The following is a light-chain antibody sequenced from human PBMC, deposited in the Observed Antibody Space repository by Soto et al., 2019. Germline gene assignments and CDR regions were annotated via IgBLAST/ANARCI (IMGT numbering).Light chain of an antibody. CDR3: QQYGSSPMYS. CDR2: ATS. CDR1: ERVSSSY. J-gene: IGKJ2*03. V-gene: IGKV3-20*01. Sequence: EVVLTQSPGTLSLSPGERATLSCRASERVSSSYLAWYQQKPGQAPRLLISATSRRAAGIPDRFSGSGSGTDFTLTVSRLEPEDFAVYYCQQYGSSPMYSFGQGTKLEIK.